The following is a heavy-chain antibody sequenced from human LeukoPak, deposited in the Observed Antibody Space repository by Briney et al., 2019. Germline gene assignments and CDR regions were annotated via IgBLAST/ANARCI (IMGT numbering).Heavy chain of an antibody. D-gene: IGHD5-18*01. Sequence: GGSLRLSCAASGFTFSSYGMHWVRQAPGKGLEWVAVISYDGSNKYYADSVKGRFTISRDNSKNTLYLQMNSLRAEDTAVYYCANHRGYSYGRFDYWGQGTLVTVSS. V-gene: IGHV3-30*18. CDR2: ISYDGSNK. CDR3: ANHRGYSYGRFDY. CDR1: GFTFSSYG. J-gene: IGHJ4*02.